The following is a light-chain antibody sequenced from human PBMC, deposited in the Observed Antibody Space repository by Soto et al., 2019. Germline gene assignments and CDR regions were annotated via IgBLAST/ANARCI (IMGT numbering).Light chain of an antibody. CDR3: QKYKSAPSHT. Sequence: DIQMTQSPSSLSASVGDRVTITCRASQGISNYLAWYQQKPAKVPKLLIYASSTLQSGVPSRFSGSGSGTHFTLTISSLQPEDVATYYCQKYKSAPSHTFGGGTKVEIK. J-gene: IGKJ4*01. CDR2: ASS. CDR1: QGISNY. V-gene: IGKV1-27*01.